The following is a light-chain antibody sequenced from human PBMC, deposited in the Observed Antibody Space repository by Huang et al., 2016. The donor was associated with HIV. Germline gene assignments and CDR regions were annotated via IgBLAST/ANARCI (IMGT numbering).Light chain of an antibody. J-gene: IGKJ2*01. V-gene: IGKV3-15*01. CDR1: PSVSSN. Sequence: MTQSPATLSVSPGERATLSCRASPSVSSNLAWYQQKPGQAPRLLIYGASTRATGIPARFSGSGSGTEFTLTISSLQSEDFAVYYCQQYNNWHYTFGQGTKLEIK. CDR2: GAS. CDR3: QQYNNWHYT.